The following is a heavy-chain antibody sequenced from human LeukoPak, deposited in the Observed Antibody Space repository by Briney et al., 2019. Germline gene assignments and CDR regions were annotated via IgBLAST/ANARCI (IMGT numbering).Heavy chain of an antibody. Sequence: SVKISCKASGGTFSSYAISWVRQAPGQGLEWMGGIIPIFGTANYAQKFQGRVTITADESTSTAYMELSSLRSEDTAVYYCARGRYYYDSSGYYGPFDYWGQGTLVTVSS. CDR1: GGTFSSYA. CDR2: IIPIFGTA. D-gene: IGHD3-22*01. J-gene: IGHJ4*02. CDR3: ARGRYYYDSSGYYGPFDY. V-gene: IGHV1-69*13.